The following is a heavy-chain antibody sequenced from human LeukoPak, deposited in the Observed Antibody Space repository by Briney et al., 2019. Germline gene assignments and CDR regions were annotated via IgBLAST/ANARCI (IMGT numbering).Heavy chain of an antibody. CDR3: ARDLFAGFDP. CDR2: INHSGST. J-gene: IGHJ5*02. CDR1: GGSISSYY. V-gene: IGHV4-34*01. Sequence: SETLSLTCTVSGGSISSYYWSWIRQPPGKGLEWIGEINHSGSTNYNPSLKSRVTISVDTSKNQFSLKLSSVTAADTAVYYCARDLFAGFDPWGQGTLVTVSS.